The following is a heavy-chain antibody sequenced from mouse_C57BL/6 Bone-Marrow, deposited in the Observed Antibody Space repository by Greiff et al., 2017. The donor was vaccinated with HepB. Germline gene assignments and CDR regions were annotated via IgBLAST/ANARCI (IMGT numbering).Heavy chain of an antibody. D-gene: IGHD1-1*01. J-gene: IGHJ3*01. CDR3: ARRYYGSSLAWFAY. CDR1: GYAFTNYL. Sequence: QVQLQQSGAELVRPGTSVKVSCKASGYAFTNYLIEWVKQRPGQGLEGIGVINPGSGGTNYNEKFKGKATLTADKSSSTAYMQLSSLTSEDSAVYFCARRYYGSSLAWFAYWGQGTLVTVSA. CDR2: INPGSGGT. V-gene: IGHV1-54*01.